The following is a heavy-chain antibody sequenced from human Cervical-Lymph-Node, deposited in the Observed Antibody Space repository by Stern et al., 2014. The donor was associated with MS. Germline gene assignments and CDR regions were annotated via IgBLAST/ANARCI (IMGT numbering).Heavy chain of an antibody. Sequence: EVKLVESGAEVKKAGESLKISCQGSGYTFSDSWIAWVRLMPGKGLEWMGIILPDDADTRYSPSFLGHVTISADNSISTAYLQWESLKSSDTAIYYCARRGVQGHHFDRWGQGTLVTVS. CDR1: GYTFSDSW. J-gene: IGHJ4*02. D-gene: IGHD3-10*01. V-gene: IGHV5-51*01. CDR2: ILPDDADT. CDR3: ARRGVQGHHFDR.